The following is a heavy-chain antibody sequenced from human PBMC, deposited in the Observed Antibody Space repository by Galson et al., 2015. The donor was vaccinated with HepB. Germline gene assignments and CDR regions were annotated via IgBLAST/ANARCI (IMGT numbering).Heavy chain of an antibody. CDR3: GRDLSLDD. Sequence: FGYTFTSHTSSWVRQAPGQGLEWMGWISAYNGNTNYPQKFQDRVTMTTDTSASTAYRGLRSLRSDATAGYYCGRDLSLDDWGHGTLVTVSS. J-gene: IGHJ4*01. CDR1: GYTFTSHT. V-gene: IGHV1-18*04. CDR2: ISAYNGNT. D-gene: IGHD3-3*02.